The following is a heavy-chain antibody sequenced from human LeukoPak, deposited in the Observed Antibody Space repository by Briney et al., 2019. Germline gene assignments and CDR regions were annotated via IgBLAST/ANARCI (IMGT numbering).Heavy chain of an antibody. CDR1: GGSISSYY. J-gene: IGHJ4*02. Sequence: PSETVSPTCTLSGGSISSYYWGWIRQSPGKGLESIGYIYYDGNTNYNPSLKSRVTISVDTSKNQFSLRLNSVSATDTAVYFCARRRTTLLRGVQIAETIDQWGQGNLVTVSS. D-gene: IGHD3-10*01. V-gene: IGHV4-59*08. CDR3: ARRRTTLLRGVQIAETIDQ. CDR2: IYYDGNT.